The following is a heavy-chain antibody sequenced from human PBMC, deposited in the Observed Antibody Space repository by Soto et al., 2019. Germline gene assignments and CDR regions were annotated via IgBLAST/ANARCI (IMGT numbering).Heavy chain of an antibody. CDR2: IYYSGST. CDR3: ARGIAARPGYYYYYYGMDV. D-gene: IGHD6-6*01. CDR1: GGSISSGGYY. V-gene: IGHV4-31*03. J-gene: IGHJ6*02. Sequence: LSLTCTVSGGSISSGGYYWSWIRQHPGKGLEWIGYIYYSGSTYYNPSLKSRVTISVDTSKNQFSLKLSSVTAADTAVYYCARGIAARPGYYYYYYGMDVWGQGTTVTVSS.